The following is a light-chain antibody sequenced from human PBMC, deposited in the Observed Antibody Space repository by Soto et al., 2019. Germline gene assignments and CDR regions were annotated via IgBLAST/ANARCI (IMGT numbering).Light chain of an antibody. CDR3: CSYAGSSYV. Sequence: QSVLTQPRSVSGSPGQSVTISCTGTSSDVGGYNYVSWYQQHPGKAPKLMIYDVSKRPSGVPDRFSGSKSGNTASLTISGLQAEDEADYCCSYAGSSYVFGTGTKLTVL. V-gene: IGLV2-11*01. CDR1: SSDVGGYNY. CDR2: DVS. J-gene: IGLJ1*01.